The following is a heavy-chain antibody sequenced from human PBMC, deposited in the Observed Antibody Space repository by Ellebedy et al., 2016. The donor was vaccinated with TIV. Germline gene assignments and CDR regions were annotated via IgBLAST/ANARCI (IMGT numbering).Heavy chain of an antibody. D-gene: IGHD3-16*01. J-gene: IGHJ4*02. V-gene: IGHV3-7*03. CDR3: VTRGQSYGR. Sequence: GESLKISCAASGFTFSNSSMNWVRQAPGKGLEWVAHINPDGGAEYYVDSVKGRFTISRDNAKRSLFLQMNSLRVDDTAVYYCVTRGQSYGRWGQGSLVTISS. CDR2: INPDGGAE. CDR1: GFTFSNSS.